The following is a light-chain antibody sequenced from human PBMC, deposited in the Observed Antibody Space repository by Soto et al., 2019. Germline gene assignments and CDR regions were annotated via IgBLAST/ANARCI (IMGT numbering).Light chain of an antibody. J-gene: IGKJ1*01. CDR3: QQYGSSSTWT. CDR2: GAY. CDR1: QSVINSY. V-gene: IGKV3-20*01. Sequence: EVVLTQSPGTRSLSSLGRVTLSFMASQSVINSYLAWYQQKPGQAPRLLLYGAYNRATGIPDRFSGSGSGTDFTLTISRLEPEDFAVYYCQQYGSSSTWTFGQGTKVDIK.